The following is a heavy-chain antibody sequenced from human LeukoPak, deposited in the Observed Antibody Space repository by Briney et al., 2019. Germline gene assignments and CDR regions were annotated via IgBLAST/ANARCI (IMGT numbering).Heavy chain of an antibody. CDR2: ISGSGGST. J-gene: IGHJ4*02. D-gene: IGHD3-3*01. Sequence: TGGSLRLSCAASGFTFSSYAMSWVRQAPGKGLEWVSAISGSGGSTYYADSVKGRFTISRDNSKNTLYLQMNSLRAEDTAVYYCAKAVDDFWSGLCYFDYWGQGTLVTVSS. V-gene: IGHV3-23*01. CDR1: GFTFSSYA. CDR3: AKAVDDFWSGLCYFDY.